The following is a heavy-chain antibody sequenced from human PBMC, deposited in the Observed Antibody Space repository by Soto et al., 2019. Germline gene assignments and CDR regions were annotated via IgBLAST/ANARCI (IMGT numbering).Heavy chain of an antibody. CDR1: GYTFTGYY. D-gene: IGHD6-19*01. V-gene: IGHV1-2*04. CDR2: INPNSGGT. CDR3: ARSAAVAGKRFDY. J-gene: IGHJ4*02. Sequence: EASVKVSCKASGYTFTGYYMHWVRQAPGQGLEWMGWINPNSGGTNYAQKFQGWVTMTRDTSISTAYMELSRLRSDDTAVYYCARSAAVAGKRFDYWGQGTLVTVSS.